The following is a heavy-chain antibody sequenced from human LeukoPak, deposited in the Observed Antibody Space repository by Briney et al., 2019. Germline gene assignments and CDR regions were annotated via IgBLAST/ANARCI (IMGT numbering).Heavy chain of an antibody. V-gene: IGHV3-53*01. CDR1: GFPVSSNY. Sequence: PGGSLRLSCAASGFPVSSNYISWVRQAPGKGLEWVSVIYSGGSTYYVDSVKGRFTISRDNSKNTLYLQMNSLRAEDTAVYYCAGGPTRYYFDYWGQGTLVTVSS. D-gene: IGHD2-2*01. J-gene: IGHJ4*02. CDR3: AGGPTRYYFDY. CDR2: IYSGGST.